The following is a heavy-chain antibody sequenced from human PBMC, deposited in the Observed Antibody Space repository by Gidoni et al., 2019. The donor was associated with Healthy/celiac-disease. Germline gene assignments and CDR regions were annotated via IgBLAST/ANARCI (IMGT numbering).Heavy chain of an antibody. D-gene: IGHD6-6*01. Sequence: QVQLVESGGGGVLPGRSLRLSCAASGFPFSSYGMHWVRQAPGKGLEWVAVIAYDGSNKYYADSVKGRFTISRDNSKNTLYLQMNSLRAEDTAVYYCAKMKYSSSGYFDYWGQGTLVTVSS. CDR1: GFPFSSYG. CDR3: AKMKYSSSGYFDY. V-gene: IGHV3-30*18. CDR2: IAYDGSNK. J-gene: IGHJ4*02.